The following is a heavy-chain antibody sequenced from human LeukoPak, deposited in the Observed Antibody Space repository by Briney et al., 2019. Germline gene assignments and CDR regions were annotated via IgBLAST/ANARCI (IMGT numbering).Heavy chain of an antibody. V-gene: IGHV4-61*02. CDR1: GGSISSGSYF. Sequence: SETLSLTCTVSGGSISSGSYFWSWIRQPAGKGLEWIGRIYTSGSTNYNPSLKSRVTMSVDTSKNQFSLKLSSVTAADTAVYYCASTDVVVAADEYFQHWGQGTLVTVSS. D-gene: IGHD2-15*01. CDR3: ASTDVVVAADEYFQH. CDR2: IYTSGST. J-gene: IGHJ1*01.